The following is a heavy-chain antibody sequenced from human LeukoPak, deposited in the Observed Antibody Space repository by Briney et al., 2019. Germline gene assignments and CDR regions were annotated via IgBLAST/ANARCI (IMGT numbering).Heavy chain of an antibody. Sequence: GASVKVSFKASGYTFTGYYMHWVRQAPGQGLEWMGWINPNSCGTNYAQKFQGRVTMTRDTSISTAYMELSRLRSDDTAVYYCARGSGDSSSEVPNYYYYYYMDVWGKGTTVTVSS. CDR1: GYTFTGYY. CDR2: INPNSCGT. V-gene: IGHV1-2*02. CDR3: ARGSGDSSSEVPNYYYYYYMDV. J-gene: IGHJ6*03. D-gene: IGHD6-13*01.